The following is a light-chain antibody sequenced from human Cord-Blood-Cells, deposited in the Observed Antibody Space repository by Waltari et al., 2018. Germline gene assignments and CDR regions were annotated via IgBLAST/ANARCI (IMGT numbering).Light chain of an antibody. CDR3: CSYAGSSIVV. Sequence: QPASVSGSPGHSITISCPGTSIDVGSYNLLSWYQQHPGKAPKLMIYEGSTRPSGVSNRFSGSKSGNTASLTISGLQAEDEADYYCCSYAGSSIVVFGGGTKLTV. CDR2: EGS. V-gene: IGLV2-23*01. J-gene: IGLJ2*01. CDR1: SIDVGSYNL.